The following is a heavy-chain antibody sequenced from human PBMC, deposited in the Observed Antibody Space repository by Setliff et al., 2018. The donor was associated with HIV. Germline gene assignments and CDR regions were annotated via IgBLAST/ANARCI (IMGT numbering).Heavy chain of an antibody. Sequence: PSETLSLTCTVSGGSISTYYWSWIRQPPEKGLEWIGSIYFTGSSDNNPSLKSRVTMSVDTSKNQFSLKLSSVTAADTAVYYCARHRIVKAYYYYMDVWGKGTTVTVSS. V-gene: IGHV4-59*08. D-gene: IGHD3-16*02. J-gene: IGHJ6*03. CDR1: GGSISTYY. CDR3: ARHRIVKAYYYYMDV. CDR2: IYFTGSS.